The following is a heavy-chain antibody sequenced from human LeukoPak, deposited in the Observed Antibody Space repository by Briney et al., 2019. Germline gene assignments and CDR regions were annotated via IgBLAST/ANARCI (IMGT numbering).Heavy chain of an antibody. CDR2: IDRPAKSYAT. V-gene: IGHV3-73*01. D-gene: IGHD1-26*01. CDR1: GFTLNDSA. CDR3: TRDRGTYNWLDP. J-gene: IGHJ5*02. Sequence: GGSLKLSCAASGFTLNDSAIHWVRQASGKGLEWVGLIDRPAKSYATAYGASVGGRFTISRDDSKNTAYLQMDSLKTEDTALYYCTRDRGTYNWLDPWGQGTLVTVSS.